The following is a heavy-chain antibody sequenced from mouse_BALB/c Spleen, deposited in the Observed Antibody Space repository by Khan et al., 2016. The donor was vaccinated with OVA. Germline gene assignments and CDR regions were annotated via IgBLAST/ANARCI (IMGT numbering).Heavy chain of an antibody. CDR2: ISYSGTT. J-gene: IGHJ4*01. Sequence: EVQLQESGPGLVKPSQSLSLTCTVSGFSITSDYAWNWIRQFPGNKLEWMGYISYSGTTSYNPSLKSRISFTRDTSKNQFFLQLNSVTTEDTATYFWERSLYYYYAYAMDYWGQGTSVTVSS. CDR1: GFSITSDYA. CDR3: ERSLYYYYAYAMDY. D-gene: IGHD2-4*01. V-gene: IGHV3-2*02.